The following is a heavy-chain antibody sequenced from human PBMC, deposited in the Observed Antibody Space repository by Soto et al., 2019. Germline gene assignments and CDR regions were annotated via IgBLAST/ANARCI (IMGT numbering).Heavy chain of an antibody. CDR3: AREGSKAMGATSTYAFDI. D-gene: IGHD1-26*01. J-gene: IGHJ3*02. CDR2: ISYDGSNR. V-gene: IGHV3-30-3*01. CDR1: GFTFSSYA. Sequence: GGSLRLSCAASGFTFSSYAMHWVRQAPGKGLEWVAVISYDGSNRYYADSVKGRFTISRDNSKNTLYLQMNSLRAEDTAVYYCAREGSKAMGATSTYAFDIWGQGTMVTVSS.